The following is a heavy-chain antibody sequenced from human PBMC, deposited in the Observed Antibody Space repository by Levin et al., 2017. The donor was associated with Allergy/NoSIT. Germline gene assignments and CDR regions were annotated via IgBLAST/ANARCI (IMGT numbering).Heavy chain of an antibody. J-gene: IGHJ4*02. CDR2: ISYSGST. D-gene: IGHD3-22*01. V-gene: IGHV4-59*01. CDR1: GGSISNYY. CDR3: ARITHYDDGSSDYDPGYYFDY. Sequence: ASETLSLTCTVSGGSISNYYWSWIRQPPGMRLEWIVYISYSGSTSYNPSLQNRVTISVDTPNNQFSLQLSSVPAADTAVYSGARITHYDDGSSDYDPGYYFDYWGQGALVTVSS.